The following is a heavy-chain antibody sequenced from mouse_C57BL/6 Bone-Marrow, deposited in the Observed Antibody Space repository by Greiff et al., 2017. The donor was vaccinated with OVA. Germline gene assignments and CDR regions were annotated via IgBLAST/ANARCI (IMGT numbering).Heavy chain of an antibody. Sequence: VKLMESGPELVKPGASVKISCKASGYTFTDYYINWVKQRPGQGLEWIGWIFPGSGSTYYNEKFKGKATLTVDKSSSTAYMLLSSLTSEDSAVYFCARYYGSSYDYWYFDVWGTGTTVTVSS. D-gene: IGHD1-1*01. V-gene: IGHV1-75*01. CDR3: ARYYGSSYDYWYFDV. CDR2: IFPGSGST. CDR1: GYTFTDYY. J-gene: IGHJ1*03.